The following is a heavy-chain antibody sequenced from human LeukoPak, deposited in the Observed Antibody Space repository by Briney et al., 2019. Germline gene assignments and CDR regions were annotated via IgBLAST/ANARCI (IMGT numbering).Heavy chain of an antibody. J-gene: IGHJ5*02. V-gene: IGHV3-30*02. CDR2: IRYDGSNK. CDR3: ARSPYSSSWHPGSWFDP. Sequence: PGGSLRLSCAASGFTFSSYGMHWVRQAPGKGLEWVAFIRYDGSNKYYADSVKGRFTISRDNAKNSLYLQMNSLRAEDTAVYYCARSPYSSSWHPGSWFDPWGQGTLVTVSS. D-gene: IGHD6-13*01. CDR1: GFTFSSYG.